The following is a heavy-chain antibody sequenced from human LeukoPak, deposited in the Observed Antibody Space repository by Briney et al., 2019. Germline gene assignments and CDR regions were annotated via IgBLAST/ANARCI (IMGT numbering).Heavy chain of an antibody. J-gene: IGHJ5*02. CDR1: GGSISSSSYY. CDR2: IYYSGST. CDR3: ARAAAVAFDP. D-gene: IGHD6-13*01. V-gene: IGHV4-39*07. Sequence: SETLSLTCTVSGGSISSSSYYWGWIRQPPGKGLEWIGSIYYSGSTYYNPSLKSRVTISVDTSKNQFSLKLSSVTAADTAVYCCARAAAVAFDPWGQGTLVTVSS.